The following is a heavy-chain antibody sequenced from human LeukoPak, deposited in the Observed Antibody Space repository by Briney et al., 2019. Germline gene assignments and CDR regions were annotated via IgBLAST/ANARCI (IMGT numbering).Heavy chain of an antibody. Sequence: GGSLKLSCAASGFTFSSYAMSWVRQAPGKGLEWVSAISGSGGSTYYADSVKGRFTISRDNSKNTLYLQMNSLRAEDAAVYYCAKETRGYCSGGSCYCDYWGQGTLVTVSS. D-gene: IGHD2-15*01. CDR1: GFTFSSYA. J-gene: IGHJ4*02. CDR2: ISGSGGST. CDR3: AKETRGYCSGGSCYCDY. V-gene: IGHV3-23*01.